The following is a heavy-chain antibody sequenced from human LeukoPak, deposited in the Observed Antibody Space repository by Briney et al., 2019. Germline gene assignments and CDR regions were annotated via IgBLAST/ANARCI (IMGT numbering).Heavy chain of an antibody. V-gene: IGHV5-51*01. CDR3: ARRGGTSEEYDY. CDR2: IYPGDSDT. CDR1: GYSFTNYW. D-gene: IGHD4-23*01. J-gene: IGHJ4*02. Sequence: GESLKISCKGFGYSFTNYWIGWERQMPGKGLEWMGIIYPGDSDTRYSPSFQGQVTISADKSISTAYLQWSTLKASDSAMYYCARRGGTSEEYDYWGQGTLVTVSS.